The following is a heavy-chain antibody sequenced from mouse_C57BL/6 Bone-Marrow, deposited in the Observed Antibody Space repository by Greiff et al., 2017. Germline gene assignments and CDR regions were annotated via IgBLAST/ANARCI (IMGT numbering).Heavy chain of an antibody. D-gene: IGHD2-4*01. J-gene: IGHJ3*01. V-gene: IGHV1-55*01. CDR2: IYPGSGST. CDR3: ARSGAPSFYYDYDGVAY. CDR1: GYTFTSYW. Sequence: QVQLQQPGAELVKPGASVKMSCKASGYTFTSYWITWVKQRPGQGLEWIGDIYPGSGSTNYNEKFKSKATLTVDTSSSTAYMQLSSLTSEDSAVYYCARSGAPSFYYDYDGVAYWGQGTLVTVSA.